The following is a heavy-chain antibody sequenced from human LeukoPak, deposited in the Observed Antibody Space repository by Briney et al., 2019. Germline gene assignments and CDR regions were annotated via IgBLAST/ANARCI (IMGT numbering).Heavy chain of an antibody. D-gene: IGHD6-13*01. CDR2: INHSGST. CDR1: GGSFSGYY. V-gene: IGHV4-34*01. CDR3: ARGWGAAALLPDY. Sequence: SETLSLTCAVYGGSFSGYYWSWIRQPPGKGPEWIGEINHSGSTNYNPSLRSRVTISVDTSKNQFSLKLSSVTAADTAVYYCARGWGAAALLPDYWGQGTLVTVSS. J-gene: IGHJ4*02.